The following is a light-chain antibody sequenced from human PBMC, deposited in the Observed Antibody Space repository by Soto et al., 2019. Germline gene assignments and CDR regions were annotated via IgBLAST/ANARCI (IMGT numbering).Light chain of an antibody. CDR3: QQYSYSPPWT. J-gene: IGKJ1*01. CDR2: DAP. CDR1: QSVSSSY. Sequence: DIVLTQSPGTLSLSPGERATLSCRASQSVSSSYLAWYQQKPGQAPRLLIYDAPNRATGIPDRFSGSGSGTDFTLTISRLEPEDSAVYYCQQYSYSPPWTFGQGTKVDIK. V-gene: IGKV3-20*01.